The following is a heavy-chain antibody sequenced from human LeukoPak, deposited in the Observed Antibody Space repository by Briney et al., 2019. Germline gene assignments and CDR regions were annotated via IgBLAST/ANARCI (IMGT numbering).Heavy chain of an antibody. CDR1: GGSSSGYY. V-gene: IGHV3-15*01. Sequence: ETLSLTCAVYGGSSSGYYWSWVRQAPGKGLEWVGRIKSKTDGGTTDYAAPVKGRFTISRDDSKNTLYLQMNSLKTEDTAVYYCTTAAAGPGDAFDIWGQGTMVTVSS. J-gene: IGHJ3*02. CDR2: IKSKTDGGTT. D-gene: IGHD6-13*01. CDR3: TTAAAGPGDAFDI.